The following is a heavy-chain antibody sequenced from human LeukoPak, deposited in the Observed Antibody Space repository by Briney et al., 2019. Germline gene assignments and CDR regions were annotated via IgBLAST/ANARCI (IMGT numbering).Heavy chain of an antibody. CDR1: GFTFSSYG. V-gene: IGHV3-23*01. J-gene: IGHJ4*02. CDR2: ISGSGGST. D-gene: IGHD3-22*01. Sequence: GGSLRLSCAASGFTFSSYGMSWVRQAPGKGLEWVSAISGSGGSTYYADSVKGRFTISRDNSKNTLYLQMNSLRAEDTAVYYCAKDKVPYDSSGYYPYWGQGTLVTVSS. CDR3: AKDKVPYDSSGYYPY.